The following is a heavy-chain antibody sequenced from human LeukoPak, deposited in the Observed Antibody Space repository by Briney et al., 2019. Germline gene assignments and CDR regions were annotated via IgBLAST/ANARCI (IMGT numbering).Heavy chain of an antibody. CDR3: ARDLAWTYYYDSSGYYYGPPDY. V-gene: IGHV3-30*04. CDR2: ISYDGSNK. J-gene: IGHJ4*02. D-gene: IGHD3-22*01. CDR1: GFTFSSYA. Sequence: GGSLRLSCAASGFTFSSYAMHWVRQAPGKGLEWVAGISYDGSNKYYADSAKGRFTISRDNSKNTLYLQMNSLRAEDTAVYYCARDLAWTYYYDSSGYYYGPPDYWGQGTLVTVSS.